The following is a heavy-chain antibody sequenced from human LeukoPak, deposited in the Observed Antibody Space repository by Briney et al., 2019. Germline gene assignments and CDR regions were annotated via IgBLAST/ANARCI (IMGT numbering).Heavy chain of an antibody. CDR3: ARPAYSYPLAFGFFDY. CDR1: GGSIRSNSFY. J-gene: IGHJ4*02. Sequence: SETLSLTCTVSGGSIRSNSFYWGWIRQPPGKGLEWIGSSGSTSYSPSLKSRITISVDTSKNEFSLKLDSVTAADTAVYYCARPAYSYPLAFGFFDYWGQGALVTVSS. CDR2: SGST. V-gene: IGHV4-39*01. D-gene: IGHD5-18*01.